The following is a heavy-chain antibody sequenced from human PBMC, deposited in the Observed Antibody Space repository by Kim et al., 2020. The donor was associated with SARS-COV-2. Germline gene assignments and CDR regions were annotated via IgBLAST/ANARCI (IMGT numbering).Heavy chain of an antibody. CDR3: AKGLN. CDR2: IYYSGTT. J-gene: IGHJ4*02. Sequence: SETLSLTCTVSGDSISGSSYYWGWIRQPPGKGLEWIGNIYYSGTTNYNPSLKSRVTISIDTSKNQFSLKLSSVTAADTAVYYCAKGLNWGQGTPVNVSS. V-gene: IGHV4-39*01. CDR1: GDSISGSSYY.